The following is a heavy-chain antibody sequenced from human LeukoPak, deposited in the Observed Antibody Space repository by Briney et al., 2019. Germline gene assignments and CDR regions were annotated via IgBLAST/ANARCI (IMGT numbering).Heavy chain of an antibody. D-gene: IGHD3-22*01. Sequence: GSLRLSCAASGFTFSHYEMNWVRQAPGKGLEWVSYISGSGTTIYYADSVKGRFTISRDNAKNSLYLQMNSLRAEDTAVYYCARDSGAVVVIYDYWGQGTLVTVSS. V-gene: IGHV3-48*03. CDR2: ISGSGTTI. J-gene: IGHJ4*02. CDR1: GFTFSHYE. CDR3: ARDSGAVVVIYDY.